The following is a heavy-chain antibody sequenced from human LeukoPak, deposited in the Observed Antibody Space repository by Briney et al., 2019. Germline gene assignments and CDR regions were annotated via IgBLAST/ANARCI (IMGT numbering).Heavy chain of an antibody. V-gene: IGHV4-59*01. CDR3: AREGTYGWYNWFDP. J-gene: IGHJ5*02. CDR1: GGSISSYY. Sequence: TSETLSLTCTVSGGSISSYYWSWIRQPPGKGLEWIGYMYRTGSTNYNPSLKSRVTITPDTSKNQFSLRLTTVTAADTAVYYCAREGTYGWYNWFDPWGQGTLVTVSS. CDR2: MYRTGST. D-gene: IGHD6-19*01.